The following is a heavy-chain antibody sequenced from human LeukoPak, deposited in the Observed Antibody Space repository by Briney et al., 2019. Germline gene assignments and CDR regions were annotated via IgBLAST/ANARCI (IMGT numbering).Heavy chain of an antibody. J-gene: IGHJ4*02. CDR1: GYTFTNYY. CDR3: AREGEIGYDLSDY. CDR2: INPSGGST. D-gene: IGHD5-12*01. Sequence: GASVTVSCKASGYTFTNYYMNWVRQAPGQGLEWMGIINPSGGSTSYAQKFQGSVTVTRDTSTGTLYMELSSLRSEDTAMYYCAREGEIGYDLSDYWGQGTLVTVSS. V-gene: IGHV1-46*01.